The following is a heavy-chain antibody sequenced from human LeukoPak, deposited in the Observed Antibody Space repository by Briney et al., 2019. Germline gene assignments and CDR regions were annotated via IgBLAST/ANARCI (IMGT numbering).Heavy chain of an antibody. CDR2: ISWNSQYI. CDR3: ATGKRSSSWYDYYYYYYMDV. V-gene: IGHV3-9*01. D-gene: IGHD6-13*01. CDR1: GFTFSSYA. J-gene: IGHJ6*03. Sequence: GGSLRPSCAASGFTFSSYAMHWVRQAPGKGLEWVSGISWNSQYIGYAFSVKGRFTISRDNANNSLYLQMNSLRPEDTAVYYCATGKRSSSWYDYYYYYYMDVWGKGTTVTVSS.